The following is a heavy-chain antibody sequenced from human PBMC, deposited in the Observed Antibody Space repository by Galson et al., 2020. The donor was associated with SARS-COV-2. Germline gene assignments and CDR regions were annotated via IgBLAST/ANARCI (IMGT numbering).Heavy chain of an antibody. D-gene: IGHD2-15*01. V-gene: IGHV3-48*02. Sequence: GESLKISCAASGFSFNYHSMNWVRQAPGKGREWVSYISGSSASIYYADSVKGRFTISRDNARNSLFLQMRSLRDEDTATYYCARGDGDNVLLFYSLAVWYFGVWGRGTLVTVSS. CDR3: ARGDGDNVLLFYSLAVWYFGV. CDR1: GFSFNYHS. J-gene: IGHJ2*01. CDR2: ISGSSASI.